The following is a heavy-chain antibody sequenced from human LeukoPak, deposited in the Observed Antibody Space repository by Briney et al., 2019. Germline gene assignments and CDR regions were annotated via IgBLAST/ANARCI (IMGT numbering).Heavy chain of an antibody. CDR2: IYYSGST. Sequence: SETLSLTCTVSGGSISSYYWSWIRQPPGKGLEWIGYIYYSGSTNYNPSLKSRVTISVDTSKNQFSLKLSSVTAADTAVYYCARTYYDFWSGYYTSWFDPWGQETLVTVSS. J-gene: IGHJ5*02. V-gene: IGHV4-59*08. D-gene: IGHD3-3*01. CDR1: GGSISSYY. CDR3: ARTYYDFWSGYYTSWFDP.